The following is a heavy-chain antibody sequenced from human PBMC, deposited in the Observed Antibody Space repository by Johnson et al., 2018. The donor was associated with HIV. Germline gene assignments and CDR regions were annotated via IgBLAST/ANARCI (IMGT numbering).Heavy chain of an antibody. CDR3: AKAPLSGYEDAFDI. Sequence: QVQLVESGGGLVKPGGSLRLSCTASGFSFSDYYMSWIRQAPGKGLEWVSYISGSGGTIYNADSVKGRFTISRDNSKNTLYLQMNSLRAEDTAVYYCAKAPLSGYEDAFDIWGQGTMVTVSS. CDR1: GFSFSDYY. CDR2: ISGSGGTI. J-gene: IGHJ3*02. D-gene: IGHD3-22*01. V-gene: IGHV3-11*04.